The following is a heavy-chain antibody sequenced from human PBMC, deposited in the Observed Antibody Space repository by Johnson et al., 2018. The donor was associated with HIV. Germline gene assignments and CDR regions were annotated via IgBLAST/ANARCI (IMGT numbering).Heavy chain of an antibody. CDR2: ISYDGSNK. V-gene: IGHV3-30*04. D-gene: IGHD6-13*01. J-gene: IGHJ3*02. CDR3: AYPREGSSWSNDAFDI. Sequence: QVQLVESGGGVVQPGRSLRLSCAASGFTFSSYAMHWVRQGLGKGLEWVAVISYDGSNKYYADSVKGRFTISRDNSKNTLYLQMNSLRAEDTAVYYCAYPREGSSWSNDAFDIWGQGTMVTVSS. CDR1: GFTFSSYA.